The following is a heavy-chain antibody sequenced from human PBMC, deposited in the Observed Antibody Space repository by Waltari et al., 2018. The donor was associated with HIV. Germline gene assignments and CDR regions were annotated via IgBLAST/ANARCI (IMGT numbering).Heavy chain of an antibody. V-gene: IGHV4-61*02. CDR3: ARGLDILTGHYHWFLDV. CDR2: VYTSGSA. CDR1: GGSIPSVYNY. Sequence: VQLQESGPGLVTPSQPLSPTGPASGGSIPSVYNYWTWIRQPAGKGLEWIGRVYTSGSANYNPSLRSRVTMSLDTSKNQFSLKLTSVTAADTAVYYCARGLDILTGHYHWFLDVWGRGTLVTVSS. D-gene: IGHD3-9*01. J-gene: IGHJ2*01.